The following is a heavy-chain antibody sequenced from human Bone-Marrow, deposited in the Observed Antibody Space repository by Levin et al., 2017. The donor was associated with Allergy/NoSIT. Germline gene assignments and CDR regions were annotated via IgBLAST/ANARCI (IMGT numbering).Heavy chain of an antibody. CDR2: IDPSDSYS. Sequence: GESLKISCKGSGYNFTSYWITWVRQMPGKGLEWMGRIDPSDSYSSYSPSFQGHVTISADKSVSTAYLQWSSLKASDTAMYYCASLSWEIGIWTGYINRDDHWGQGTQVTVSS. CDR3: ASLSWEIGIWTGYINRDDH. V-gene: IGHV5-10-1*01. J-gene: IGHJ4*02. D-gene: IGHD3/OR15-3a*01. CDR1: GYNFTSYW.